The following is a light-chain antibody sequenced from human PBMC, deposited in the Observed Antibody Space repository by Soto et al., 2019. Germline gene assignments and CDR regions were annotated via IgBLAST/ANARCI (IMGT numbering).Light chain of an antibody. CDR3: QSHDSSLSISV. J-gene: IGLJ2*01. Sequence: QPVLTQPPSVSGAPGQRVSISCTGTSSNIGAGYDVHWYQHLPGTAPKLLIFGDINRPSGVPDRFSGSKSGTSASLAITGLQAEDEADYYCQSHDSSLSISVFGGGTKLTVL. CDR1: SSNIGAGYD. V-gene: IGLV1-40*01. CDR2: GDI.